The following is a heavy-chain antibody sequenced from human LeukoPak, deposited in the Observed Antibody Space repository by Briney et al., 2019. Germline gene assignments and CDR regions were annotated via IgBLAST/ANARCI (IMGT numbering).Heavy chain of an antibody. V-gene: IGHV3-64D*06. CDR3: VKYGDYLYGMDV. CDR2: ISSNGGST. J-gene: IGHJ6*04. Sequence: GGSLRLSCSASGFTFSSYAMHWVRQAPGKGLEYVSAISSNGGSTYYADSVKGRFTISRDNSKNTLYLQVSSLRAEDTAMYYCVKYGDYLYGMDVWGKGTTVTVSS. D-gene: IGHD4-17*01. CDR1: GFTFSSYA.